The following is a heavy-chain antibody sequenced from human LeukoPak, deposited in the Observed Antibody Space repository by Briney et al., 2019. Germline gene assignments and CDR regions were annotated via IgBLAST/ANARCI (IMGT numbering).Heavy chain of an antibody. CDR3: ASRYCSSTSCSIDAFDI. D-gene: IGHD2-2*01. Sequence: PGGSLRLSCAASGFTFSSYWMSWVRQAPGKGLEWVSVIYSGGSTYYADSVKGRFTISRDNSKNTLYLQMNSLRAEDTAVYYCASRYCSSTSCSIDAFDIWGQGTMVTVSS. CDR1: GFTFSSYW. V-gene: IGHV3-53*01. CDR2: IYSGGST. J-gene: IGHJ3*02.